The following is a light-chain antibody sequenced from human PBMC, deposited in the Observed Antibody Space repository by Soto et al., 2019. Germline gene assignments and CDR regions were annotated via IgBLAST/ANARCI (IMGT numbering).Light chain of an antibody. V-gene: IGKV1-5*03. CDR2: TAS. CDR1: QSVNGW. J-gene: IGKJ1*01. CDR3: QQYNTYWT. Sequence: DIQMTQSPSTLSASVGDRVTITCRASQSVNGWLAWYQQKPGKAPKLLIYTASSLESGVPFRFSVSGSGTEFTLTISGLQPDDSATYYFQQYNTYWTFGQGTKVEIK.